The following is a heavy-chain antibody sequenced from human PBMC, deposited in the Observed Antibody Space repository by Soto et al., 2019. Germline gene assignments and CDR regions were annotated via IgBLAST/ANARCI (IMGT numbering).Heavy chain of an antibody. Sequence: SGPTLVNPTQTLTLTCTFSGVSLSTSGGGVGWIRQPPGKALEWLALIYWDDDKRYSPSLKSRLTITKDTSKNQVVLTMTNMDPVDTATYYCALTPTYYDFWSGYYVYWGQGTLVLVSS. CDR2: IYWDDDK. CDR3: ALTPTYYDFWSGYYVY. V-gene: IGHV2-5*02. J-gene: IGHJ4*02. D-gene: IGHD3-3*01. CDR1: GVSLSTSGGG.